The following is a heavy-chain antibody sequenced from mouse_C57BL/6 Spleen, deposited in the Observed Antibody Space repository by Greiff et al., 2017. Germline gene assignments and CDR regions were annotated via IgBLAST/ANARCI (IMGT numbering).Heavy chain of an antibody. CDR2: IYPGDGDT. CDR1: GYAFSSSW. D-gene: IGHD1-1*01. V-gene: IGHV1-82*01. CDR3: AVATPYWYFDV. Sequence: VQLQQSGPELVKPGASVKISCKASGYAFSSSWMNWVKQRPGKGLEWIGRIYPGDGDTNYNGKFKGKATLTADKYSSTAYMQRSSLTSEDSAVSFCAVATPYWYFDVWGTGTTVTVSS. J-gene: IGHJ1*03.